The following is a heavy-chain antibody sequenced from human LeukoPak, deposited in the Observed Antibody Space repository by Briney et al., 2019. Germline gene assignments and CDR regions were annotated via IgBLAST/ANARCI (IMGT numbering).Heavy chain of an antibody. CDR3: ARDESGHWFDP. V-gene: IGHV1-2*06. Sequence: GASVKVSCKASGYRFTGYYIHWVRQAPGQGLEWMGRINPHSGDTTYAQKFHGRVTLTTDTPISTAYMELGRLRYDDTAVYYCARDESGHWFDPWGQGSLVTVSS. CDR1: GYRFTGYY. CDR2: INPHSGDT. J-gene: IGHJ5*02.